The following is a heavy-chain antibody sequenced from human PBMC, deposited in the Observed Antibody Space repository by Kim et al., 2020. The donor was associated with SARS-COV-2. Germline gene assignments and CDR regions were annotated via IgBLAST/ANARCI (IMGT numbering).Heavy chain of an antibody. D-gene: IGHD5-12*01. J-gene: IGHJ4*02. CDR3: ARMDGYNYPFDY. V-gene: IGHV5-51*01. Sequence: RYCPSFQVQVTISADKSISTAYLQWSSLKATDTAMYYCARMDGYNYPFDYWGQGTLVTVSS.